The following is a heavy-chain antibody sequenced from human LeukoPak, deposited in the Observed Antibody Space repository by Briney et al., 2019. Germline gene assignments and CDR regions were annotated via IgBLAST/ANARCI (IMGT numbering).Heavy chain of an antibody. D-gene: IGHD6-13*01. V-gene: IGHV3-23*01. J-gene: IGHJ4*02. CDR2: ISGSGSST. Sequence: GGSLRLSCAASGFTFSNYAMNWVRQAPGKGLEWVSGISGSGSSTYYADSVKGRSTISRDNSKNTLYLQMNSLRAEDTAVYYCAKDRAQQLVLDFWGQGTLVTVSS. CDR1: GFTFSNYA. CDR3: AKDRAQQLVLDF.